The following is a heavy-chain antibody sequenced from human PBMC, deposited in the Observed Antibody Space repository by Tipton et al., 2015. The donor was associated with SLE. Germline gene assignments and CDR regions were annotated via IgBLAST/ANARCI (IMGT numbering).Heavy chain of an antibody. J-gene: IGHJ2*01. CDR1: GGSFSDYY. CDR3: ARTATSGAVGWYFDL. V-gene: IGHV4-59*01. D-gene: IGHD2-15*01. Sequence: TLSLTCAVYGGSFSDYYWSWIRQPPGKGLYWIGYIYYSGSTNYNPSLKSRVTISVDTSKNQFSLKLSSVTAADTALYYCARTATSGAVGWYFDLWGRGTLVTVSS. CDR2: IYYSGST.